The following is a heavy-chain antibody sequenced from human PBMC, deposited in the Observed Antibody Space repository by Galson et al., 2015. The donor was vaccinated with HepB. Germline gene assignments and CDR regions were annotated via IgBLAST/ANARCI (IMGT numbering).Heavy chain of an antibody. Sequence: SLRLSCAASGFTFSLYAMHWVRQAPGKGLEWVAVISYDGTNKYYADSVKGRFTISRDNSENTLYLQMNSLRAEGTAVYYCARDPDNNNYTGFFDYWGQG. CDR3: ARDPDNNNYTGFFDY. J-gene: IGHJ4*02. CDR2: ISYDGTNK. CDR1: GFTFSLYA. V-gene: IGHV3-30*04. D-gene: IGHD4-11*01.